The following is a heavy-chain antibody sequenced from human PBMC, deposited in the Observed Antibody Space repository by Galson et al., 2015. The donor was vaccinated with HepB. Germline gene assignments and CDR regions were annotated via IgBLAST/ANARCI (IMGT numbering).Heavy chain of an antibody. V-gene: IGHV3-43*01. D-gene: IGHD6-13*01. CDR1: GFTFDDYT. J-gene: IGHJ4*02. Sequence: SLRLSCAASGFTFDDYTMHWVRQAPGKGLEWVSLISWDGGSTYYADSVKGRFTISRDSSKNSLYLQTNSLRTEDTALYYCAKDMAGRGTGYSSSGFDYWGQGTLVTVSS. CDR2: ISWDGGST. CDR3: AKDMAGRGTGYSSSGFDY.